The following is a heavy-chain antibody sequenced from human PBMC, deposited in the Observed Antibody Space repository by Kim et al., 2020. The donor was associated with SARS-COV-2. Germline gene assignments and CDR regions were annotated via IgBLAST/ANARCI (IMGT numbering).Heavy chain of an antibody. V-gene: IGHV3-30*04. J-gene: IGHJ4*02. CDR1: GFTFNTYA. Sequence: GGSLRLSCAASGFTFNTYAMNWVRQAPGKGLEWVALISYDERNKYYTDSVKGRFTISRDNSKNTLYLQMNSLRPEDTAVYYCVRGGGANWLGHTFDLWGQGTLVTASS. D-gene: IGHD1-1*01. CDR3: VRGGGANWLGHTFDL. CDR2: ISYDERNK.